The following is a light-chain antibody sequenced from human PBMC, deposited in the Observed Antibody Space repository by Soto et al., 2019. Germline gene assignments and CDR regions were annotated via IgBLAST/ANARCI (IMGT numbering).Light chain of an antibody. Sequence: EIVLTHSPGTLSLSPGERATLSCRTSQNIINNIYLAWYQQKPGQAPRLLISAASTRATGIPDRFSGSGSATDFTLTISRLEPEDSAVYYCPHYDSSPPYTFGQGTKVDIK. CDR1: QNIINNIY. V-gene: IGKV3-20*01. J-gene: IGKJ2*01. CDR3: PHYDSSPPYT. CDR2: AAS.